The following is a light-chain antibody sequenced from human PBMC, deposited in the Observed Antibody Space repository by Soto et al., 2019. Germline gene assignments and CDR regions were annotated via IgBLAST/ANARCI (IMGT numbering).Light chain of an antibody. CDR3: GTWDSSLSAAV. J-gene: IGLJ7*01. CDR2: DNS. Sequence: QSVLTQPPSVSAAPGQKVTIACSGSSLNIGSNHVSWYQLLPGTAPKLLIYDNSERPSGIPDRFSGSKSGTSATLGITGLQTGDEADYYCGTWDSSLSAAVFGGGTPLTVL. V-gene: IGLV1-51*01. CDR1: SLNIGSNH.